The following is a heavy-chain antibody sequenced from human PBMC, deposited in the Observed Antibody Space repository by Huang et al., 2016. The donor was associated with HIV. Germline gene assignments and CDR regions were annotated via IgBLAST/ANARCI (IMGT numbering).Heavy chain of an antibody. Sequence: QMQLQQRGAGLLKPSETLSLTCGVSGGSLTGNYLTWIRPAPGKGLEWIGEVNDSGATNYNPSLNGRVTISLDKSNRELSLNLRSVTAADTAVYYCAGQWTILEWLLGLDVWGQGTTVIVSS. J-gene: IGHJ6*02. CDR1: GGSLTGNY. V-gene: IGHV4-34*02. CDR3: AGQWTILEWLLGLDV. D-gene: IGHD3-3*01. CDR2: VNDSGAT.